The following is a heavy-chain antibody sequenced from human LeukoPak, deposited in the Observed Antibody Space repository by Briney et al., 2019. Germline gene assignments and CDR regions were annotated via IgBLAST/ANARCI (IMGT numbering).Heavy chain of an antibody. D-gene: IGHD5-24*01. J-gene: IGHJ5*02. CDR1: YSPISGHY. CDR3: ARHVFWINRRDGYKNPENNWFDP. V-gene: IGHV4-59*08. CDR2: IYYSGST. Sequence: SETLSLTCTVSYSPISGHYWSWIRQPPGKGLEWIGYIYYSGSTDYNPSLKSRVTISVDTSKNQFSLKLSSVTAADTAVYYCARHVFWINRRDGYKNPENNWFDPWGQGTLVTVSS.